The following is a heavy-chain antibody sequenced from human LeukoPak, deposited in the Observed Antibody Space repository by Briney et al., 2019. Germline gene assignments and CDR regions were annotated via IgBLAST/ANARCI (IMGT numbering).Heavy chain of an antibody. CDR3: ARVSEERRGYSSSWPYWYFDL. Sequence: ASVKVSCKASEYTFTSYDINWVRQATGQGLEWMGWMNPNSGNTGYAQKLQGRVTMTRNTSISTAYMELSSLRSEDTAVYYCARVSEERRGYSSSWPYWYFDLWGRGTLVTVSS. CDR1: EYTFTSYD. D-gene: IGHD6-13*01. J-gene: IGHJ2*01. V-gene: IGHV1-8*01. CDR2: MNPNSGNT.